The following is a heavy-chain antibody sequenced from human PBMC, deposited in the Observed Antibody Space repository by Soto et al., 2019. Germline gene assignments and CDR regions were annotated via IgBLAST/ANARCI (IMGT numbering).Heavy chain of an antibody. V-gene: IGHV5-10-1*01. CDR3: ARQDYYDSSGYSPPDAFDI. CDR1: GYSFTSYW. J-gene: IGHJ3*02. Sequence: GESLKISCKGSGYSFTSYWISLVLQMPGKGLEWMGRIDPSDSYTNYSPSFQGHVTISADKSISTAYLQWSSLKASDTAMYYCARQDYYDSSGYSPPDAFDIWGQGTMVTVSS. CDR2: IDPSDSYT. D-gene: IGHD3-22*01.